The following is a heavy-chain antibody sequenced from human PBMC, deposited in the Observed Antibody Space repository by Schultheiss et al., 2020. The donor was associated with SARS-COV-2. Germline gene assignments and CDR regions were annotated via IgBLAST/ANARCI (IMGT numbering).Heavy chain of an antibody. CDR1: GYTFTSYA. V-gene: IGHV7-4-1*02. Sequence: GESLKISCKASGYTFTSYAMNWVRQAPGQGLEWMGWINTNTGNPTYAQGFTGRFVFSLDTSVSTAYLQISSLKAEDTAVYYCAREGSAAVAGVNYWFDPWGQGTLVTVSS. CDR3: AREGSAAVAGVNYWFDP. J-gene: IGHJ5*02. D-gene: IGHD6-19*01. CDR2: INTNTGNP.